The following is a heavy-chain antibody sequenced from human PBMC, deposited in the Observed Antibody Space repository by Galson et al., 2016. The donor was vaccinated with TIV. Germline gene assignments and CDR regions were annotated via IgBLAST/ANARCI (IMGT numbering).Heavy chain of an antibody. V-gene: IGHV1-2*05. D-gene: IGHD2-2*03. Sequence: SVKVSCKASGYTFTHYYLHWVRQAPGQGLEWMGRINPNNGGTHFAQKFQGRVTMTRDTSISTAYMEMRSLTSDDTGVYYCARERGPGYCDTPSCYGYYGLDGWGPGTTVTVAS. CDR1: GYTFTHYY. CDR2: INPNNGGT. J-gene: IGHJ6*02. CDR3: ARERGPGYCDTPSCYGYYGLDG.